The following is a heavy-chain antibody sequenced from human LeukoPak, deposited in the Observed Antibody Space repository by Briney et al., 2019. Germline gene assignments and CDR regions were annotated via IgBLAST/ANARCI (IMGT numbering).Heavy chain of an antibody. D-gene: IGHD3-22*01. V-gene: IGHV1-18*01. CDR3: ARDVNDNIGSSDY. CDR2: INSYNGNT. J-gene: IGHJ4*02. CDR1: GYTFTGYA. Sequence: GASVKVSCKASGYTFTGYAISWVRQAPGQGLEWVGWINSYNGNTNYAQKLQGRVTMTTDTSTSTAYMELRSLRSDDTAVYYCARDVNDNIGSSDYWGQGTLVTVSS.